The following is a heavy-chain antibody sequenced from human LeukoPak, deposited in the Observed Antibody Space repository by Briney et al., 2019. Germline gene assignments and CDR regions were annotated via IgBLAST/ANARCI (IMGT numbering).Heavy chain of an antibody. Sequence: RGSLRLSCAVSGFTVSRNYMSWVRQAPGKGLEWVSVMYSGGSTNYADSVKGRFTISRDNSKNTLYLQMNSLRAEDTAVYYCARAITWVAVAGPGDNWGQGTLVTVSS. CDR3: ARAITWVAVAGPGDN. J-gene: IGHJ4*02. CDR2: MYSGGST. V-gene: IGHV3-66*01. CDR1: GFTVSRNY. D-gene: IGHD6-19*01.